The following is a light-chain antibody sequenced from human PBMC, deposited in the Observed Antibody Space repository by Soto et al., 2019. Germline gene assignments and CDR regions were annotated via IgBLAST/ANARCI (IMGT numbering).Light chain of an antibody. CDR3: QQYGSPPPYT. Sequence: EIVLTQSPGTLSLSPGERANLSCRASQSVRSSYLAWYQQKPGQAPRLLIYGASSRATGIPDRFSGSGYGTNFTLTISRLEPEDFAVYYCQQYGSPPPYTFGQGTKLEIK. CDR2: GAS. CDR1: QSVRSSY. J-gene: IGKJ2*01. V-gene: IGKV3-20*01.